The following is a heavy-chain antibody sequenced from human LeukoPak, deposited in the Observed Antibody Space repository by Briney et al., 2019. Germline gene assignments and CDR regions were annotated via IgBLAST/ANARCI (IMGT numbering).Heavy chain of an antibody. CDR2: ISSSGTTI. D-gene: IGHD6-19*01. Sequence: VGSLRLSRAASVFSFSKYEMNRVRQAPGQGLGWGSYISSSGTTINSAASVKGRFPTSRDNAKTSLYLQMSSLRAEETAVYYCARDPRHSGWSFDYWGQGTLVTVSS. CDR1: VFSFSKYE. CDR3: ARDPRHSGWSFDY. J-gene: IGHJ4*02. V-gene: IGHV3-48*03.